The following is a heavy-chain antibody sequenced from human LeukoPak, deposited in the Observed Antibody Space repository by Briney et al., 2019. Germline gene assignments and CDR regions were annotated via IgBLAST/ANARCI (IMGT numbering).Heavy chain of an antibody. CDR2: MHSDGRST. CDR3: LQAEDGIRDD. D-gene: IGHD5-24*01. CDR1: GFTFSSYW. Sequence: GGSLRLSCAASGFTFSSYWMHWVRQAPGQGLVWVSRMHSDGRSTSYADSVRGRFTISRDNAKNTLYLQMNSLRAEDTAVYFFLQAEDGIRDDWGRGTLVTVSS. J-gene: IGHJ4*02. V-gene: IGHV3-74*01.